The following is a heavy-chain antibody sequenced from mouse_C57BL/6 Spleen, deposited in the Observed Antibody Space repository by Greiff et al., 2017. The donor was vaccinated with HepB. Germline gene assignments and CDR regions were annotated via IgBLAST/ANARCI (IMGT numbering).Heavy chain of an antibody. CDR3: AREHYSNPYAMDY. J-gene: IGHJ4*01. D-gene: IGHD2-5*01. Sequence: DVHLVESGGGLVKPGGSLKLSCAASGFTFSSYAMSWVRQTPEKRLEWVATISDGGSYTYYPDNVKGRFTIFRDNAKNNLYLQMSHLKSEDTAMYYCAREHYSNPYAMDYWGQGPSVTVSS. V-gene: IGHV5-4*01. CDR2: ISDGGSYT. CDR1: GFTFSSYA.